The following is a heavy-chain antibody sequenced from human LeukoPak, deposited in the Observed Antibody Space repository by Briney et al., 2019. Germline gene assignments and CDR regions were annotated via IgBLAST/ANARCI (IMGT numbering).Heavy chain of an antibody. CDR3: AGGVSSYYDSSGYRPLDY. Sequence: SVKVSCKASGGTFSSYTISWVRQAPGQGLEWMGRIIPILCIANYAQKFQGRVTITADKSTSTAYMELSSLRSEDTAVYYCAGGVSSYYDSSGYRPLDYWGQGTLVTVSS. J-gene: IGHJ4*02. D-gene: IGHD3-22*01. V-gene: IGHV1-69*02. CDR1: GGTFSSYT. CDR2: IIPILCIA.